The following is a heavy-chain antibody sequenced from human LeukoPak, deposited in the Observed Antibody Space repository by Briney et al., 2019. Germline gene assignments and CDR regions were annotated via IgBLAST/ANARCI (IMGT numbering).Heavy chain of an antibody. CDR2: ISSSSSYI. D-gene: IGHD5-18*01. CDR1: GFTFSSYS. V-gene: IGHV3-21*01. Sequence: GGSLRLSCAASGFTFSSYSMNWVRQAPGKGLEWVSSISSSSSYIYYADSVKGRFTISRDNAKNSLYLQMNSLRAEDTAVYYCAGGRGYSYGTVDYWGQGTLVTVSS. CDR3: AGGRGYSYGTVDY. J-gene: IGHJ4*02.